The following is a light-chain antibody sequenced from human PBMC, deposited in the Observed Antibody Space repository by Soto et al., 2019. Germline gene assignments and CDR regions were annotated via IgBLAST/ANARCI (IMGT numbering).Light chain of an antibody. CDR2: EVS. CDR3: SSYRRSNTHV. Sequence: QSALTQPASVSGSPGQSITISCTGTSSDVGVYNYVSWYQHHPGKAPKLMISEVSNRPSGVSDRFSGSKSGNTASLTISGLQAEDEADYYCSSYRRSNTHVFGTGTKLTVL. J-gene: IGLJ1*01. CDR1: SSDVGVYNY. V-gene: IGLV2-14*01.